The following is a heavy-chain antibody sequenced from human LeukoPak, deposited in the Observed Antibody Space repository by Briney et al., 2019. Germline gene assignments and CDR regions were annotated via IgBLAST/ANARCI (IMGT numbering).Heavy chain of an antibody. Sequence: KPSETLSLTCAVYGGSFSGYYWSWIRQPPGKGLEWIGEINHSGSTNYNPSLKSRITISADTSKNQFSLNLRSVTAADTAVYYCARHNDWGRVNHYYYGMDVWGQGTTVTVSS. J-gene: IGHJ6*02. V-gene: IGHV4-34*01. CDR3: ARHNDWGRVNHYYYGMDV. D-gene: IGHD7-27*01. CDR2: INHSGST. CDR1: GGSFSGYY.